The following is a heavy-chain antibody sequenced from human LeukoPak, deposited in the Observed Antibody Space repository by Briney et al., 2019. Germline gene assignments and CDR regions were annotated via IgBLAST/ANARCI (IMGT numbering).Heavy chain of an antibody. D-gene: IGHD3-9*01. Sequence: GGSLRLSCAASGFTFSSYGMHWVRQAPGKGLEWVAVISYDGSNKYYADSVKGRFTISRDNSKNTLYLQMNSLRAEDTAVYYCAKDTSTPYDILTGHYFDYWGQGTLVTVSS. J-gene: IGHJ4*02. CDR1: GFTFSSYG. CDR2: ISYDGSNK. V-gene: IGHV3-30*18. CDR3: AKDTSTPYDILTGHYFDY.